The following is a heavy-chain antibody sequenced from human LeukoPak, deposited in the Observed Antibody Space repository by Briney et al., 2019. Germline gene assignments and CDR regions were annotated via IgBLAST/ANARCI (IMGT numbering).Heavy chain of an antibody. CDR3: ARVLGYYDSSTYYSPWAFDI. CDR2: ISSSGSSI. V-gene: IGHV3-48*03. CDR1: GFTFSSYE. D-gene: IGHD3-22*01. J-gene: IGHJ3*02. Sequence: PGGSLRLSCAASGFTFSSYEMNWVRQAPGKGLEWVSYISSSGSSIYYADSVKGRFTISRDNAKNSLYLQMNSLSAEDTAVYYCARVLGYYDSSTYYSPWAFDIWGQGTMVTVSS.